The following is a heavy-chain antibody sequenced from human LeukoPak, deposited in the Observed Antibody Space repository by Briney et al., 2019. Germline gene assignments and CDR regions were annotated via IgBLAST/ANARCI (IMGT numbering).Heavy chain of an antibody. CDR3: ARVLPLHNTSNYPLEY. CDR2: INPKNGGT. CDR1: GYTFTDHY. D-gene: IGHD1-26*01. Sequence: GASVKVSCKASGYTFTDHYMHWARQAPGQGLEWMGWINPKNGGTKYAQKFQGRVTVNRDTSISTANMELNRLTSDDTAVYYCARVLPLHNTSNYPLEYWGQGTMVTVSS. V-gene: IGHV1-2*02. J-gene: IGHJ4*01.